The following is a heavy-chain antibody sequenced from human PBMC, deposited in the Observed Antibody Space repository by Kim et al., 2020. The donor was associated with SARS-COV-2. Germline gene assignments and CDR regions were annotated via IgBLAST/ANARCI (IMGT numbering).Heavy chain of an antibody. CDR3: ARGCSGGSWGGDWFDP. D-gene: IGHD2-15*01. CDR1: GRSISSGGYY. J-gene: IGHJ5*02. V-gene: IGHV4-31*03. Sequence: SETLSLTCTVSGRSISSGGYYWSWIRQHPGKGLEWIGYIYYSGSTYYNPSLKSRVTIAEDTSKNQFSLKLSSVTAGATAVYYCARGCSGGSWGGDWFDPWGQGTLVPVSS. CDR2: IYYSGST.